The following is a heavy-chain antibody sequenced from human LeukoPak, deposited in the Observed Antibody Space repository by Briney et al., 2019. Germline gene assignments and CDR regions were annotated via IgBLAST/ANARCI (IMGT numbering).Heavy chain of an antibody. CDR1: GGSFSGYY. Sequence: PSETLSLTCAVYGGSFSGYYWSWIRQPPGKGLEWIGEINHSGSTNYNPSLKSRVTISVDTSKNQFSLKLSSVTAADTAVYYCARGDCSSTSCSLAYWGQGTLVTVSS. CDR2: INHSGST. D-gene: IGHD2-2*01. J-gene: IGHJ4*02. CDR3: ARGDCSSTSCSLAY. V-gene: IGHV4-34*01.